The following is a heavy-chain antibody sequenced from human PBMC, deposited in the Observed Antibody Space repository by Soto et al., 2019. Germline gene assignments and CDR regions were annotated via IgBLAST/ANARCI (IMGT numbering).Heavy chain of an antibody. J-gene: IGHJ4*02. CDR1: GFTFSGSA. CDR2: IRSKANNYAT. CDR3: TRGYGDYVRDY. V-gene: IGHV3-73*01. D-gene: IGHD4-17*01. Sequence: EVQLVESGGGLVQPGESLKLSCAVSGFTFSGSAMHWVRQAAGKGLEWVGRIRSKANNYATADAASGKGRFTISRDDSKITAYMQMNSLKSEDTAVYYCTRGYGDYVRDYWGQGTLVTVSS.